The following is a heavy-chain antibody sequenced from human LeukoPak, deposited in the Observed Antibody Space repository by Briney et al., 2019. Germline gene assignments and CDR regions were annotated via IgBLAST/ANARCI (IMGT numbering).Heavy chain of an antibody. CDR2: MNPNSGNT. J-gene: IGHJ5*02. D-gene: IGHD3-9*01. CDR3: ARVPARVLRYFDWLSWFDP. V-gene: IGHV1-8*01. Sequence: ASVKVSCKASGYTFTSYDINWVRQATGQGLEWMGWMNPNSGNTGYAQKFQGRVTMTRNTSISTAYMGLSSLRSEDTAVYYCARVPARVLRYFDWLSWFDPWGQGTLVTVSS. CDR1: GYTFTSYD.